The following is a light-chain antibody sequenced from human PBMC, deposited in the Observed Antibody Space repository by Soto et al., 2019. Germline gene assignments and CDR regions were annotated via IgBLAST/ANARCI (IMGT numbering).Light chain of an antibody. CDR2: DVS. J-gene: IGLJ1*01. V-gene: IGLV2-14*01. Sequence: QSVLTQPAFVSGSCGQSITISCTGTSSDVGGYNYVSWYQQHPGKAPKFMIYDVSNRPSGVSNRFSGSKSGNTASLTISGLQAEDEADYYCCSYTTSNTRQIVFGTGTKVTVL. CDR1: SSDVGGYNY. CDR3: CSYTTSNTRQIV.